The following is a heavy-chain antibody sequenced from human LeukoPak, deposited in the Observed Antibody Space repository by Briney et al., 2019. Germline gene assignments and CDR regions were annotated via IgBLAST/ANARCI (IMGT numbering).Heavy chain of an antibody. Sequence: SETLSLTCTVSGGSISSSSYFWGWIRQPPGKGLEWIGIVSYGGSTYNNPSLKSRVTISVDTSKNQFSLRLTSVTAADTAVYYCASRTIFGVVITPRPSWFDPWGQGTLVTVSS. CDR3: ASRTIFGVVITPRPSWFDP. CDR2: VSYGGST. V-gene: IGHV4-39*01. J-gene: IGHJ5*02. CDR1: GGSISSSSYF. D-gene: IGHD3-3*01.